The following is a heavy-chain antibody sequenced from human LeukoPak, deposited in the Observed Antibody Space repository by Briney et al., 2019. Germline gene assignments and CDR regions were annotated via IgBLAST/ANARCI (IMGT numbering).Heavy chain of an antibody. Sequence: PSETLSLTCAVYGGFFSGCYWSWIRQPPGKGLEWIGEINHSGSTNYNPSLKSRVTISVDTSKNQFSLKLSSVTAADTAVYYCARARPHWYRGRIDFDYWGQGTLVTVSS. CDR2: INHSGST. CDR3: ARARPHWYRGRIDFDY. CDR1: GGFFSGCY. D-gene: IGHD2-8*02. J-gene: IGHJ4*02. V-gene: IGHV4-34*01.